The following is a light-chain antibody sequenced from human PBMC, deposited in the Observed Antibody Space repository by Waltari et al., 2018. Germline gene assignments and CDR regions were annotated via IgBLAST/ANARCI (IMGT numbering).Light chain of an antibody. Sequence: DIHITQSPSTLSASVADRVTITCLASQSITNWLAWYQQKPGKAPKLLIYKASNLESGVPSRFSGSGAGTEFTLTSSSLEPDDFATYYCQQYDNYWTFGQGTKVEIK. CDR2: KAS. CDR3: QQYDNYWT. V-gene: IGKV1-5*03. J-gene: IGKJ1*01. CDR1: QSITNW.